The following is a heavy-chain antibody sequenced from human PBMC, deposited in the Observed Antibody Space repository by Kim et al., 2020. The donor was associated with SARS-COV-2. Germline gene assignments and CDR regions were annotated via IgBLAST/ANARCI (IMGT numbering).Heavy chain of an antibody. V-gene: IGHV3-33*01. Sequence: GGSLRLSCAASGFTFSSYGMHWVRQAPGKGLEWVAVIWYDGSNKYYADSVKGRFTISRDNSKNTLYLQMNSLRAEDTAVYYCARDGYGWDRDYYDSSGYYYYGMDVWGQGTTVTVSS. J-gene: IGHJ6*02. CDR3: ARDGYGWDRDYYDSSGYYYYGMDV. CDR2: IWYDGSNK. CDR1: GFTFSSYG. D-gene: IGHD3-22*01.